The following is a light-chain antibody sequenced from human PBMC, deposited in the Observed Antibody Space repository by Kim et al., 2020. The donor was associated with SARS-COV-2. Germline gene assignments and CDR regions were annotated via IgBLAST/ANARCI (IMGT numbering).Light chain of an antibody. CDR2: AAS. CDR3: LQHHTYPHT. J-gene: IGKJ2*01. V-gene: IGKV1-17*03. CDR1: EDIIEN. Sequence: SASVGDRGTHACRAGEDIIENLAWFQQKPGKVPKRLIYAASILQRGVPSRFSGSGSGTEFSLSISSLQPEDFVTYYCLQHHTYPHTFGQGTKLEIK.